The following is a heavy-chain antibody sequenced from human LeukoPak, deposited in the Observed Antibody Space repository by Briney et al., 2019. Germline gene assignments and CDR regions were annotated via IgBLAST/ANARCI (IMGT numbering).Heavy chain of an antibody. V-gene: IGHV4-59*01. CDR3: ARVGYYYGMDV. CDR2: IYYSGST. J-gene: IGHJ6*02. Sequence: SETLSLTCTVSGGSISSYYWSWIRQPPGKGLEWIGYIYYSGSTNYNPSLKSRVTISVDTSKNQFSLKLSSATAADTAVYYCARVGYYYGMDVWGQGTTVTVSS. CDR1: GGSISSYY.